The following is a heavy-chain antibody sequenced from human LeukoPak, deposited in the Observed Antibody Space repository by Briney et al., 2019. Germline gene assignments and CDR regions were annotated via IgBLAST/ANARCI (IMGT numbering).Heavy chain of an antibody. CDR1: GYSISSGYY. J-gene: IGHJ5*02. CDR2: IYHSGST. Sequence: PSETLSLTCTVSGYSISSGYYWGWIRQPPGKGLEWIGSIYHSGSTYYNPSLKSRVTISVDTSKNQFSLKLSSVTAADTAVYYCARDGALYGDPGWFDPWGQGTLVTVSS. D-gene: IGHD4-17*01. CDR3: ARDGALYGDPGWFDP. V-gene: IGHV4-38-2*02.